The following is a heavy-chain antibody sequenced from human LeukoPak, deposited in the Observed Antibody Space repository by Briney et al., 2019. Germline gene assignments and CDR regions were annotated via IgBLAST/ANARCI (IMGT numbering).Heavy chain of an antibody. J-gene: IGHJ2*01. D-gene: IGHD4-17*01. Sequence: GGSLRLSCAASGFTFSSYAMSWVRQAPGKGLEWVSAISGSGGSTYYADSVKGRFTISRDNSENTLYLQMNSLRAEDTAVYYCAKMGDYGFVWYFDLWGRGTLVTVSS. CDR1: GFTFSSYA. V-gene: IGHV3-23*01. CDR2: ISGSGGST. CDR3: AKMGDYGFVWYFDL.